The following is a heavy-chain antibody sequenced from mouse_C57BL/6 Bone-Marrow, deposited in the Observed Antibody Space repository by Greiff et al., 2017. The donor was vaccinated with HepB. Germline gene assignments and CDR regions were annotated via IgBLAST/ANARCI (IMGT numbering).Heavy chain of an antibody. CDR3: ARKGDYDQIFTYAMDY. CDR2: IWSGGST. D-gene: IGHD2-4*01. Sequence: QVQPQQSGPGLVQPSQSLSITCTVSGFSLTSYGVHWVRQSPGKGLEWLGVIWSGGSTDYNAAFISRLSISKDNSKSQVFFKMNSLQADDTAIYYCARKGDYDQIFTYAMDYWGQGTSVTVSS. V-gene: IGHV2-2*01. J-gene: IGHJ4*01. CDR1: GFSLTSYG.